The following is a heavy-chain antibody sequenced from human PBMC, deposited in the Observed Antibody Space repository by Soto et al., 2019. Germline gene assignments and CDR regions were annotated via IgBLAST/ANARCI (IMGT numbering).Heavy chain of an antibody. J-gene: IGHJ4*02. CDR1: AFTLRHPKMG. Sequence: QVTVKESGPVLMKPTETLTLTCSVSAFTLRHPKMGVSWIRHPPGKALEWLSHVFSNDEVAYNTSLKNRLTYTKDTSKSQVVLTMTNMDPEDTAKYYCALLDTLLWFGEFPYVDQWGQGTLVTVCS. V-gene: IGHV2-26*01. CDR2: VFSNDEV. CDR3: ALLDTLLWFGEFPYVDQ. D-gene: IGHD3-10*01.